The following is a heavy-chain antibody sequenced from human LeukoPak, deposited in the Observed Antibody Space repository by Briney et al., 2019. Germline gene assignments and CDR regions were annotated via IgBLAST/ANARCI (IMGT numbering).Heavy chain of an antibody. J-gene: IGHJ3*02. Sequence: SVPLSLTCTVSDSSITSDFYWGWLRQPPGKGLEWIGSFYNSGKTYYKPSLESRVTISMDTSKKQFSLKVSSVTAADTAVYFCINIGFYYGSGSLPWGAFDIWGQGTMVTVSS. CDR1: DSSITSDFY. D-gene: IGHD3-10*01. CDR3: INIGFYYGSGSLPWGAFDI. V-gene: IGHV4-38-2*02. CDR2: FYNSGKT.